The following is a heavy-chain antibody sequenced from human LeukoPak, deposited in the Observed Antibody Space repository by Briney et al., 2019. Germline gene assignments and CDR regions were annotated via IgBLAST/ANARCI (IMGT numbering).Heavy chain of an antibody. D-gene: IGHD2-15*01. J-gene: IGHJ6*02. V-gene: IGHV4-34*01. Sequence: SETLSLPCPVSGGSISSYYWSWIRQPPGRGLEWIGEINHSGSTNYSPSLKSRVTISVDTSKSQFSLKLSSVTAADTAVYYCARRGSDLGYFYGMDVWGQGTTVTVSS. CDR1: GGSISSYY. CDR3: ARRGSDLGYFYGMDV. CDR2: INHSGST.